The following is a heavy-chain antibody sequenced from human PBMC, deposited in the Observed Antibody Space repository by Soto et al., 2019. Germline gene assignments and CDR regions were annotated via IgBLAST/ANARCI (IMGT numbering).Heavy chain of an antibody. D-gene: IGHD1-1*01. V-gene: IGHV4-61*08. CDR3: RREQSDDKYFDP. J-gene: IGHJ5*02. CDR2: IYYSGGT. Sequence: SETLSLTCTVSGAALSSGGYFYTWVRQPPGKGLEWLGYIYYSGGTNYNPSLKSRVTIFLDKSKSQFSLRLISVTAADTAFYYCRREQSDDKYFDPWGQGTLVTVSS. CDR1: GAALSSGGYF.